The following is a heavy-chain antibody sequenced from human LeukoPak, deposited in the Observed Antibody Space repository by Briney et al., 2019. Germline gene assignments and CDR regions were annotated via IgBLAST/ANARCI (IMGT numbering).Heavy chain of an antibody. CDR3: ASSLGYCCSASCPPFDY. CDR2: INPSGGST. D-gene: IGHD2-2*01. CDR1: VYTFTRYY. Sequence: ASVNVSCKASVYTFTRYYMHCVRQAPGQGLEWMGMINPSGGSTSYAQKFQGRVTMTRDTSTSTVYMELSSLRSEDTAVYYCASSLGYCCSASCPPFDYWGQGTLVTVSS. V-gene: IGHV1-46*03. J-gene: IGHJ4*02.